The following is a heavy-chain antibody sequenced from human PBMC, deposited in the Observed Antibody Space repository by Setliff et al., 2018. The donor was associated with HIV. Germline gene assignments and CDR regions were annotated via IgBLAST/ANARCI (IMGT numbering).Heavy chain of an antibody. D-gene: IGHD4-17*01. V-gene: IGHV4-59*08. CDR3: ARLGQRLRGWFDP. CDR1: GGSISSYY. CDR2: IYYSGST. J-gene: IGHJ5*02. Sequence: SETLSLTCTVSGGSISSYYWSWIRQPPGKGLEWIGYIYYSGSTNYNPSLKSRVTISVDTSKNQFSLKLSSVTAADTAVYYCARLGQRLRGWFDPWGRGTLVTVSS.